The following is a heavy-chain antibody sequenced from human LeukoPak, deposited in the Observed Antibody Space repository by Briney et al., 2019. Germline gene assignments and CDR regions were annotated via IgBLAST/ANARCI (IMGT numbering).Heavy chain of an antibody. V-gene: IGHV4-59*01. CDR1: GGSISSYY. J-gene: IGHJ6*04. Sequence: PSETLSLTCTVSGGSISSYYWSWIRQPPGKGLEWIGYIYYTGITNYNPSLKSRLSISVDTSKNQFSMKLSSVTAADTAVYYCARVTSLFSMDVWGKGTTVTVSS. CDR3: ARVTSLFSMDV. CDR2: IYYTGIT.